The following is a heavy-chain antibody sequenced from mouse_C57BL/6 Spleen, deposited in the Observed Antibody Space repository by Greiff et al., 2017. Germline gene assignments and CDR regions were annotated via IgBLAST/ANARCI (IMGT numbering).Heavy chain of an antibody. V-gene: IGHV3-6*01. CDR3: ASSGAY. Sequence: DVKLVESGPGLVKPSQSLSLTCSVTGYSITSGYYWNWIRQFPGNKLEWMGYISYDGSNNYNPSLKNRISITRDTSKNQFFLKLNSVTTEDTATYYCASSGAYWGQGTLVTVSA. CDR2: ISYDGSN. J-gene: IGHJ3*01. D-gene: IGHD1-3*01. CDR1: GYSITSGYY.